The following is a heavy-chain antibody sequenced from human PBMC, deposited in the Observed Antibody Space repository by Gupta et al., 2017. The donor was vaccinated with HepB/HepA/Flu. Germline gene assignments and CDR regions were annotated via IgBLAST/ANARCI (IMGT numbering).Heavy chain of an antibody. V-gene: IGHV4-39*01. J-gene: IGHJ5*02. D-gene: IGHD3-10*01. CDR1: GDSISNSLYY. Sequence: QPQLQESGPGLVKASETLSLTCTVSGDSISNSLYYWGWIRQPPGKGLEWIGSVHYSANTHYNPSLKSRVTISVDTSKNQFSLKLNSVTAADTAVYYCARKCCYFNSGSSPNWFDPWGQGTLVTVSS. CDR2: VHYSANT. CDR3: ARKCCYFNSGSSPNWFDP.